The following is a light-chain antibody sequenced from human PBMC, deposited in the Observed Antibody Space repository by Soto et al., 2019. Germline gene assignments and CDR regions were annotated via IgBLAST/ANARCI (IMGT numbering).Light chain of an antibody. CDR3: AAWHDSLNAYV. CDR2: SDN. V-gene: IGLV1-44*01. Sequence: QSVLTQPPSASGTPGQRVTISCSGSSSNIGRNTANWFRQLPGTAPKLLIYSDNLRPSGVPDRLSGSNSGTSASLAISGLQSEDEADYYCAAWHDSLNAYVFGTGTKLTVL. CDR1: SSNIGRNT. J-gene: IGLJ1*01.